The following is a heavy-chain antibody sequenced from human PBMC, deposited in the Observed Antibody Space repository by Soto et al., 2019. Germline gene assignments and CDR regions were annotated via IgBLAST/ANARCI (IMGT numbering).Heavy chain of an antibody. J-gene: IGHJ4*02. V-gene: IGHV3-13*01. D-gene: IGHD3-10*01. Sequence: GGSLRLSCAASGFTLSTYDMHWVRQVTGKGLEWVSVIRSIGDTYYAGSVKGRFTVSRENAENSLYLQMNSLRVEDTAVYYCARVSGTTGNFDSWGQGTLVTVSS. CDR3: ARVSGTTGNFDS. CDR2: IRSIGDT. CDR1: GFTLSTYD.